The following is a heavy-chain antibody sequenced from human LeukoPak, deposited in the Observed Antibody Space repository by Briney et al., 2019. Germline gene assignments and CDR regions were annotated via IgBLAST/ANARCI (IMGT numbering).Heavy chain of an antibody. V-gene: IGHV4-59*01. CDR3: ARDSGSGWGNWFDP. Sequence: SETLSLTCTVSGGSISSYYWSWVRQPPGKGLEWLGYIHYIGSTNYNPSLKSRVAISVDTSKNQFSLKLSSVTAADTAVYYYARDSGSGWGNWFDPWGQGTLVTVSS. J-gene: IGHJ5*02. D-gene: IGHD6-19*01. CDR1: GGSISSYY. CDR2: IHYIGST.